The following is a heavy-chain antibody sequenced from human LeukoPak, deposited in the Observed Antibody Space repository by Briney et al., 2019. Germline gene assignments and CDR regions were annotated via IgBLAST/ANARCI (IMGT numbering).Heavy chain of an antibody. V-gene: IGHV3-21*01. CDR2: ISSSSSYI. J-gene: IGHJ4*02. CDR3: ARDATYYYDSTPRG. Sequence: GGSLRLSCAASGFTFSSYSMNWVRQAPGKGLEWVSSISSSSSYIYYADSVKGRCTISRDNAKNSPYLQMNSLRAEDTAVYYCARDATYYYDSTPRGWGQGTLVTVSS. D-gene: IGHD3-22*01. CDR1: GFTFSSYS.